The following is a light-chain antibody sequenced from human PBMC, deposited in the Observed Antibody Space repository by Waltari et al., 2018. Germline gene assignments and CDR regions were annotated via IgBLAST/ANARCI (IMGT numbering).Light chain of an antibody. CDR1: QSISTY. J-gene: IGKJ4*01. CDR2: ASS. Sequence: DIQMTQSPSSLSASVGDRVTITCRASQSISTYLHWYQQKPGKAPKLLVYASSNFQTGVSSRFSGSGSGTDFTLTISSLQPEDFATYYCQQAYSFPLTFGGGTKVEIK. V-gene: IGKV1-39*01. CDR3: QQAYSFPLT.